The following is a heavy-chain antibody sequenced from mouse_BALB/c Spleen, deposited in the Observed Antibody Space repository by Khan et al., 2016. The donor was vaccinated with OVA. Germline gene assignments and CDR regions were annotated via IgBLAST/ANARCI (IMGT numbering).Heavy chain of an antibody. V-gene: IGHV1-77*01. CDR3: ARRNDFGYTLAY. Sequence: QVQLKESGAELARPGASVKLSCKASGYTFTDYYINWVKQRTGQGLEWIGEISPGSGDTYYHERFKGKATLTTDKSSSTANRQLSSRTSEAYAVDCCARRNDFGYTLAYWGQGTLVTVAA. CDR1: GYTFTDYY. CDR2: ISPGSGDT. J-gene: IGHJ3*01. D-gene: IGHD1-2*01.